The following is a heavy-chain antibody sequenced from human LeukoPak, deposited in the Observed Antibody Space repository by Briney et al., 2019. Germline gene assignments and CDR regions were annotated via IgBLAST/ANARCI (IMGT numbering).Heavy chain of an antibody. Sequence: PGGSPRLSCAASGLSFGFYAMSWVRQAPGKGLEWVSSISGGGAGTYYADSVRGRFTISRDNSKNTLYLQMDSLRAEDTALYYCAKDFVRYNIQFDYWGQGALVTVSS. J-gene: IGHJ4*02. CDR2: ISGGGAGT. D-gene: IGHD1-14*01. CDR3: AKDFVRYNIQFDY. V-gene: IGHV3-23*01. CDR1: GLSFGFYA.